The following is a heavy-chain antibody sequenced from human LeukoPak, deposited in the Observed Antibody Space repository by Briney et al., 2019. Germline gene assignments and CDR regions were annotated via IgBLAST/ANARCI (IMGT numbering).Heavy chain of an antibody. J-gene: IGHJ4*02. Sequence: GGSLRLSCAASGFTFSDYYMSWVRQAQAPGKGLEWVSYISTSGSTKYYADSVRGRFTISRDNAKNSLYLQMNSLRAEDTAVYYCAKDSQGGSGDYWGQGTLVTVSS. CDR2: ISTSGSTK. V-gene: IGHV3-11*01. CDR3: AKDSQGGSGDY. CDR1: GFTFSDYY. D-gene: IGHD6-25*01.